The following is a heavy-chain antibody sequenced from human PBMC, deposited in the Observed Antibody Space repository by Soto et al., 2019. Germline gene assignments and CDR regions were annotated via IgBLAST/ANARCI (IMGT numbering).Heavy chain of an antibody. CDR1: GFTFDDYA. V-gene: IGHV3-9*01. Sequence: PGGSLRLSCAASGFTFDDYAMHWVRQAPGKGLEWVSGISWNSGSIGYADSVKGRFTISRDNAKNSLYLQMNSLRAEDTALYYCAKDYNGDYVPYYFDYWGQGTLVTVSS. D-gene: IGHD4-17*01. CDR3: AKDYNGDYVPYYFDY. CDR2: ISWNSGSI. J-gene: IGHJ4*02.